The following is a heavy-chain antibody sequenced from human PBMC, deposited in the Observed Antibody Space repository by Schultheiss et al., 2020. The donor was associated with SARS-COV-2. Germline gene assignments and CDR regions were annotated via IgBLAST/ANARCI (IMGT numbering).Heavy chain of an antibody. D-gene: IGHD3-22*01. Sequence: ASVKVSCKASGYTFTSYYMHWVRQAPGQGLEWMGIINPSGGSTSYAQKFQGRVTMTRDTSTSTVYMELSSLRSEDTAVYYCARPASDYYDSRRGAYFDYWGQGTLVTVSS. V-gene: IGHV1-46*01. J-gene: IGHJ4*02. CDR3: ARPASDYYDSRRGAYFDY. CDR1: GYTFTSYY. CDR2: INPSGGST.